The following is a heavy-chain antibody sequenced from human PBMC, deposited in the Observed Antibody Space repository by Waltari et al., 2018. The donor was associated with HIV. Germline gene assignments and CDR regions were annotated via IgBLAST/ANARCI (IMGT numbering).Heavy chain of an antibody. Sequence: EVQILESGGGLTQPGGSLRLYCVVSGFNFRTSAMSWIRQAPGKGLEWFSGISGSGGDAYYADSVKGRFTMSRDNSKNTAYLQMKNLRDEDTAVYLCARSGVGQWVVRGSVMDLWGRGTPVTVSS. V-gene: IGHV3-23*01. CDR3: ARSGVGQWVVRGSVMDL. D-gene: IGHD3-10*01. CDR2: ISGSGGDA. CDR1: GFNFRTSA. J-gene: IGHJ2*01.